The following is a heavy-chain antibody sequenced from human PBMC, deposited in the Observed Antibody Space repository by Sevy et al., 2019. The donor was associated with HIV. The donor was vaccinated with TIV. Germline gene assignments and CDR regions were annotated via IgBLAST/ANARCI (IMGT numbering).Heavy chain of an antibody. J-gene: IGHJ4*02. Sequence: GGSLRLSCAASGFTFSSYSMNWVRQAPGKGLEWVSYISTSSSTIYYADSVKGRFTISRDNAKNSLYLQMNSLRDDDTAVYYCARDNTAAGTVGDYWGQGTLVTVSS. CDR1: GFTFSSYS. D-gene: IGHD6-13*01. CDR2: ISTSSSTI. CDR3: ARDNTAAGTVGDY. V-gene: IGHV3-48*02.